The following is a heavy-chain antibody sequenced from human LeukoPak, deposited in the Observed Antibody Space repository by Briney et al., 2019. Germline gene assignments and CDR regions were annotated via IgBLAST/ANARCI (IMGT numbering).Heavy chain of an antibody. V-gene: IGHV2-70*01. D-gene: IGHD6-19*01. CDR3: ARVPGLSKAVDY. CDR2: IDWDDDK. CDR1: GFSLSTSGMC. Sequence: SGPALVKATQTLTLTCTFSGFSLSTSGMCVSWICQPPGKALEWLALIDWDDDKYFSTSLKTRLTISKDTSKNQVVLTMTKMDPVDTATYYCARVPGLSKAVDYWGQGTLVAVSS. J-gene: IGHJ4*02.